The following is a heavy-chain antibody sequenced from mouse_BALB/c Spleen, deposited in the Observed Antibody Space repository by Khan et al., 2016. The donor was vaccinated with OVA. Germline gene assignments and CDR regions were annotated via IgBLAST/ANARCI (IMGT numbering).Heavy chain of an antibody. J-gene: IGHJ3*01. CDR1: GFDFGRYW. CDR3: ARQGPYYGSSWFAY. CDR2: INPDSSTI. V-gene: IGHV4-1*02. Sequence: EVQLQESGGGLVQPGGSLKLSCAASGFDFGRYWMSWVRQAPGKGLEWIGEINPDSSTINYTQSLKDKFIISRDNAKNTLYLQMSKVRSEYTALYYCARQGPYYGSSWFAYWGQGTLVTVSA. D-gene: IGHD1-1*01.